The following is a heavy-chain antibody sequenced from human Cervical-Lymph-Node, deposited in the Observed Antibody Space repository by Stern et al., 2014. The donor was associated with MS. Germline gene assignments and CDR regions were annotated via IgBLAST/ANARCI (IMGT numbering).Heavy chain of an antibody. CDR1: GFTFSSYG. D-gene: IGHD5-12*01. J-gene: IGHJ6*02. Sequence: DQLVESGGGVVQPGRSLRLSCAASGFTFSSYGMYWVRQAPGKGLEWVAVISYDGSNKYYADSVKGRFTISRDNSKNTLYLQMNSLRAEDTAVYYCAKDVDSGYDFGRYYGMDVWGQGTTVTVSS. CDR2: ISYDGSNK. CDR3: AKDVDSGYDFGRYYGMDV. V-gene: IGHV3-30*18.